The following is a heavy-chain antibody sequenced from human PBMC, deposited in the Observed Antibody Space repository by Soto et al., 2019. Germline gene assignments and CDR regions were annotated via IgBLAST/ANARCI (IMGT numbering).Heavy chain of an antibody. Sequence: ASVKVSCKASGGTFSSYAISWVRQAPGQGLEWMGGIIPIFGTANYAQKFQGRVTITADESTSTAYMELSSLRSEDTAVYYCARETRPYGDYKFRNYYYGMDVWGQGTTVTVSS. D-gene: IGHD4-17*01. J-gene: IGHJ6*02. CDR2: IIPIFGTA. CDR1: GGTFSSYA. CDR3: ARETRPYGDYKFRNYYYGMDV. V-gene: IGHV1-69*13.